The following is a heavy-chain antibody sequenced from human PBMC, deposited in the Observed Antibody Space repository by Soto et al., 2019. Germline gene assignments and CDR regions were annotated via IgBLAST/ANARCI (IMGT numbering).Heavy chain of an antibody. CDR1: GGSISSGGYY. CDR3: ARYLRGGSYGMDV. Sequence: QVQLQESGPGLVKPSQTLSLTCTVSGGSISSGGYYWSWIRQHPGKGLEWIGYIFYTGSTYYNPSHKSRVTISVDTSKNQCSLKLSSVTAADTAVYYCARYLRGGSYGMDVWGQGTTVTVSS. D-gene: IGHD3-10*01. V-gene: IGHV4-31*03. CDR2: IFYTGST. J-gene: IGHJ6*02.